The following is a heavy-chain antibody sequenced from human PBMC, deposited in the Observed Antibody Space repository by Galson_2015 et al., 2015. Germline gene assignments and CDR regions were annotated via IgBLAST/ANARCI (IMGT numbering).Heavy chain of an antibody. D-gene: IGHD6-19*01. J-gene: IGHJ4*02. Sequence: PALVKPTQTLTLTCTFSDFSLRTSGVGVGWIRQPPGKALEWLAFIYWDDDKRYSPSLRARLTLTKDTSKNQVVLTMTNMDPVDTATYYCAYRTPGRISGWDSGTFEYWGQGTLVTVSS. CDR1: DFSLRTSGVG. V-gene: IGHV2-5*02. CDR3: AYRTPGRISGWDSGTFEY. CDR2: IYWDDDK.